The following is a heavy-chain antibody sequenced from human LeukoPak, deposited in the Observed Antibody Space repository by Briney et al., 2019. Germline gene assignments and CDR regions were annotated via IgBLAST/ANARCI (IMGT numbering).Heavy chain of an antibody. D-gene: IGHD3-10*01. CDR1: GFTFGSYE. V-gene: IGHV3-48*03. J-gene: IGHJ4*02. CDR3: ASDYYGSGSYYGDFDY. Sequence: GGSLRLSCAASGFTFGSYEMNWVRQAPGKGLEWVSYISSSGSTIYYADSVKGRFTISRDNAKNSLYLQMNSLRAEDMAVYYCASDYYGSGSYYGDFDYWGQGTLVTVSS. CDR2: ISSSGSTI.